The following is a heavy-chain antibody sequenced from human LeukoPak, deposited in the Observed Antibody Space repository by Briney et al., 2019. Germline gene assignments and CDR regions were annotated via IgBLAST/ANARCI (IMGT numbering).Heavy chain of an antibody. J-gene: IGHJ6*03. Sequence: ASVKVSCKASGYTFTGYYMHWVRQAPGQGLEWMGWINPNSGGTNYAQKFQGRVTMTRDTSISTAYMELSSLRSEDTAVYYCARGSGSYYYYYMDVWGKGTTVTVSS. CDR2: INPNSGGT. D-gene: IGHD1-26*01. CDR1: GYTFTGYY. V-gene: IGHV1-2*02. CDR3: ARGSGSYYYYYMDV.